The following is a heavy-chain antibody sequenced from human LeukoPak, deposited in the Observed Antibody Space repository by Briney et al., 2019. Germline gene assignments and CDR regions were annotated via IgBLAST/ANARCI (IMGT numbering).Heavy chain of an antibody. Sequence: GASVKVSCKASGYTFTSYGISWVRQAPGQGLEWMGWISAYNGNTNYAQKLQGRVTMTTDTSTSTGYMELRSLRSDDTAVYYCARSDKYCSGGSCYFDYWGQGTLVTVSS. CDR2: ISAYNGNT. CDR3: ARSDKYCSGGSCYFDY. V-gene: IGHV1-18*01. D-gene: IGHD2-15*01. CDR1: GYTFTSYG. J-gene: IGHJ4*02.